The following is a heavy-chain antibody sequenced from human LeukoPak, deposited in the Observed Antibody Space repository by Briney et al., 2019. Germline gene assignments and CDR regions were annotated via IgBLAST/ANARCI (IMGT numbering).Heavy chain of an antibody. Sequence: ASVKVSCKASGYTFTDYYMHWVRQAPGQGLEWMGWINPNSGGTNYAQKFQGRVTMTRETSISTAYMELSRLRSDDTAVYYCVRTRDPHDYWGQGTLVTVSS. V-gene: IGHV1-2*02. CDR2: INPNSGGT. CDR1: GYTFTDYY. J-gene: IGHJ4*02. CDR3: VRTRDPHDY.